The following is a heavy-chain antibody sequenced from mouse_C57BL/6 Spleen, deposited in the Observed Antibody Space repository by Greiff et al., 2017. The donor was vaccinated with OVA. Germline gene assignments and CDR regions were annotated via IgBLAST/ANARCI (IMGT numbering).Heavy chain of an antibody. J-gene: IGHJ1*03. CDR2: IDPSDSYT. D-gene: IGHD1-1*01. CDR3: ARSPLSSYWYFDV. V-gene: IGHV1-50*01. Sequence: QVQLKQPGAELVKPGASVKLSCKASGYTFTSYWMQWVKQRPGQGLEWIGEIDPSDSYTNYNQKFKGKATLTVDTSSSTAYMQLSSLTSEDSAVYYCARSPLSSYWYFDVWGTGTTVTVSS. CDR1: GYTFTSYW.